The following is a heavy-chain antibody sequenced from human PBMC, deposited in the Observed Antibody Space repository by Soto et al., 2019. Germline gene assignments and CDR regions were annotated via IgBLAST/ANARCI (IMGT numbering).Heavy chain of an antibody. CDR1: GFTFSSYE. V-gene: IGHV3-48*03. Sequence: PGGSRRLSCAASGFTFSSYEMDWVRQAPGKGLEWVAYISSSGTILYGDSVKGRFTISRDNADNSLYLQMNSLTAEDTAVYYCTKEKSVMYSGYDAFDIWGRGTMVTVSS. CDR3: TKEKSVMYSGYDAFDI. D-gene: IGHD5-12*01. CDR2: ISSSGTI. J-gene: IGHJ3*02.